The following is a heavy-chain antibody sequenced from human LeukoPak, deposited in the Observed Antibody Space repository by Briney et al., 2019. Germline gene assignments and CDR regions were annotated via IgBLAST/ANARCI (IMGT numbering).Heavy chain of an antibody. CDR2: IYYSGRT. Sequence: PSETLSLTCTVSDGSISSSTYYWGWIRQPPGKGLEWIGSIYYSGRTYYNPSLKSRVTISVDTSKNQFSLKLNSVTAADTAVYYCARDIGSGWGRSAFDIWGQGTMVTVSS. CDR1: DGSISSSTYY. J-gene: IGHJ3*02. D-gene: IGHD6-19*01. V-gene: IGHV4-39*07. CDR3: ARDIGSGWGRSAFDI.